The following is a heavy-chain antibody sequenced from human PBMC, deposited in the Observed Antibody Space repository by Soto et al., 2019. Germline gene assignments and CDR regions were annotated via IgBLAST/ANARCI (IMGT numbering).Heavy chain of an antibody. D-gene: IGHD3-10*01. V-gene: IGHV3-30-3*01. CDR3: ARDQSMVWGVILDY. CDR1: GFTFSSYA. J-gene: IGHJ4*02. Sequence: QVQLVESGGGVVQPGRSLRLSCAASGFTFSSYAMHWVRQAPGKGLEWVAVISYDGSNKYYADSVKGRFPISRDNSKNTLYLQMNSLRAEDTAVYYCARDQSMVWGVILDYWGQGNLVTVSS. CDR2: ISYDGSNK.